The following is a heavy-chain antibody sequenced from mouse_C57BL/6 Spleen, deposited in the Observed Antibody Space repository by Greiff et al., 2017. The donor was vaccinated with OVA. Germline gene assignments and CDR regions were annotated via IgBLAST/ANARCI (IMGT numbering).Heavy chain of an antibody. Sequence: LQESGAELARPGASVKLSCKASGYTFTSYGISWVKQRTGQGLEWIGEIYPRSGNTYYNEKFKGKATLTADKSSSTAYMELHSLTSEDSAVYFCAALYYDYDRGCAYWGQGTLVTVSA. CDR1: GYTFTSYG. D-gene: IGHD2-4*01. CDR2: IYPRSGNT. V-gene: IGHV1-81*01. CDR3: AALYYDYDRGCAY. J-gene: IGHJ3*01.